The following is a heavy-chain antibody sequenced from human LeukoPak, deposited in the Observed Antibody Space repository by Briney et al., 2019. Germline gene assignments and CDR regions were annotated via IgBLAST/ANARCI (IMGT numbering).Heavy chain of an antibody. J-gene: IGHJ3*02. V-gene: IGHV1-24*01. D-gene: IGHD6-13*01. Sequence: ASVKVSCKVSGYTLTELSMHWVRQAPGKGLEWMGGFDPEDAETIYAQRFQGRVTMTEDTSTDTAYMELSSLRSEDTAVYYCAGSSWRVSNAFDIWGQGTMVTVSS. CDR3: AGSSWRVSNAFDI. CDR2: FDPEDAET. CDR1: GYTLTELS.